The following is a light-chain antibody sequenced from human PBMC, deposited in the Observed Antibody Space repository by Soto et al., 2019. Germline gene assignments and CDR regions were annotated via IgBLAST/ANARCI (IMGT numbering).Light chain of an antibody. J-gene: IGKJ5*01. Sequence: DIQMTQSPSSLSASVGDRVTITCRASQSIANYLNWYQRKPGKAPKLLIYAASSLQIGVPSRFSGGGFGTDCTLTISSLQTEDFATYYCQQNYSPPPITFGQGTRLEIK. CDR2: AAS. CDR1: QSIANY. CDR3: QQNYSPPPIT. V-gene: IGKV1-39*01.